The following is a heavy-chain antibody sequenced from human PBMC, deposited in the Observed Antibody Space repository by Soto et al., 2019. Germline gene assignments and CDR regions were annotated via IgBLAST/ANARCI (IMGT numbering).Heavy chain of an antibody. D-gene: IGHD3-10*01. CDR3: ARDWAGYLDY. CDR2: IYHSGST. V-gene: IGHV4-30-2*01. CDR1: GGSISSGGYS. Sequence: LSLTCAVSGGSISSGGYSWSWIRQPPGKGLEWIGYIYHSGSTYYNPSLKSRVTISVDRSKNQFSLKLSSVTAADTAVYYCARDWAGYLDYWGQGTLVTVSS. J-gene: IGHJ4*02.